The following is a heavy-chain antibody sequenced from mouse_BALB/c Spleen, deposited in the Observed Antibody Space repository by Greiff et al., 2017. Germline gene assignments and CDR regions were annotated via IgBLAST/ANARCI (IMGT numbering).Heavy chain of an antibody. CDR1: GFTFSSYA. CDR3: ARGDEDDSACAY. D-gene: IGHD6-1*01. J-gene: IGHJ3*01. Sequence: EVQLVESGGGLVKPGGSLKLSCAASGFTFSSYAMSWVRQTPEKRLEWVASISSGGSTYYPDSVKGRFTISRDNARNILYLQMSSLRSEDTAMYYCARGDEDDSACAYRGQGTLGTVSA. V-gene: IGHV5-6-5*01. CDR2: ISSGGST.